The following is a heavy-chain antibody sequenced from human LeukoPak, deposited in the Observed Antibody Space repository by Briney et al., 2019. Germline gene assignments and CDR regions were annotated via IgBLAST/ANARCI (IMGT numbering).Heavy chain of an antibody. V-gene: IGHV3-23*01. D-gene: IGHD6-13*01. CDR2: ISGSGGST. CDR1: GFTFSSYS. Sequence: PGGSLRLSCAASGFTFSSYSMNWVRQAPGKGLEWVSAISGSGGSTYYADSVKGRFTISRDNSKNTLYLQMNSLRAEDTAVYYCAKTGRLRTKIAPASQGAFDIWGQGTMVTVSS. CDR3: AKTGRLRTKIAPASQGAFDI. J-gene: IGHJ3*02.